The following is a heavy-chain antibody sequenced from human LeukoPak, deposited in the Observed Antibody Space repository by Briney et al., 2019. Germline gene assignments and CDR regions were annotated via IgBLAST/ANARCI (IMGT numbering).Heavy chain of an antibody. Sequence: PSETLSLTCTVSGGSISSYYWSWIRQPPGKGLEWIGYIYYSGTTNYNPSLKSRVTILVDRSKNQFSLKLTSVTAADTAVYYCARGDYHSSGYYYNSDYWGQGTLVTVSS. D-gene: IGHD3-22*01. J-gene: IGHJ4*02. CDR3: ARGDYHSSGYYYNSDY. CDR2: IYYSGTT. V-gene: IGHV4-59*01. CDR1: GGSISSYY.